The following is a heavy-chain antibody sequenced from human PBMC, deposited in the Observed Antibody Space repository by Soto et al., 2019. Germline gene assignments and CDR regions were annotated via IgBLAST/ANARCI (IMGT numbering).Heavy chain of an antibody. J-gene: IGHJ4*02. Sequence: GGSLRLSCAASGFTFSSYGMHWVRQAPGKGLEWVAVISYDASNKYYADSVKGRFTISRDNSENTLYLQMNSLRAEDTAVYFCAKRTPYNSGCDYWGQGTLVTVSS. CDR2: ISYDASNK. CDR1: GFTFSSYG. V-gene: IGHV3-30*18. D-gene: IGHD6-19*01. CDR3: AKRTPYNSGCDY.